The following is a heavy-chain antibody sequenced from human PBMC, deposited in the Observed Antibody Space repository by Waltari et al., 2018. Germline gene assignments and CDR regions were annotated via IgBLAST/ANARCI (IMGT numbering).Heavy chain of an antibody. CDR1: GFTFSSYS. J-gene: IGHJ6*02. V-gene: IGHV4-39*07. CDR3: ARVARYCSSTSGYRNYYYGMDV. Sequence: VQLVESGGGLVQPGGSLRLSCAASGFTFSSYSMNWVRQAPGKGLEWIGSIYYSGSTYYNPSLKSRVTISVDTSKNQFSLKLSSVTAADTAVYYCARVARYCSSTSGYRNYYYGMDVWGQGTTVTVSS. D-gene: IGHD2-2*01. CDR2: IYYSGST.